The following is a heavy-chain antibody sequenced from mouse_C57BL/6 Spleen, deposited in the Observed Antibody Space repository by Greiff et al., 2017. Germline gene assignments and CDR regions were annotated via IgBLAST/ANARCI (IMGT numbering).Heavy chain of an antibody. CDR2: IYPGSGNT. D-gene: IGHD1-1*01. CDR1: GYSFTSYY. CDR3: ARWVAYYGSSYPDY. V-gene: IGHV1-66*01. Sequence: VQLQQSGPELVKPGASVKISCKASGYSFTSYYIHWVKQRPGQGLEWIGWIYPGSGNTKYNEKFKGKATLTADTSSSTAYMQLSSLTSEDSAVYYCARWVAYYGSSYPDYWGQGTTLTVSS. J-gene: IGHJ2*01.